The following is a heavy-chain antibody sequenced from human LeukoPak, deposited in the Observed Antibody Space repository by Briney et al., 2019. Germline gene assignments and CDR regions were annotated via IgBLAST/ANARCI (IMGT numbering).Heavy chain of an antibody. J-gene: IGHJ4*02. V-gene: IGHV3-30*02. CDR3: AKGSTLDIVVVPAAKAHFDY. CDR2: IRSDSSNQ. D-gene: IGHD2-2*01. CDR1: AFRFSSYG. Sequence: PGGSLRLSCAASAFRFSSYGMHWVRQAPGKGPEWVAFIRSDSSNQYYADSVKGRFTISRDNSKNTLYLQMNSLRAEDTAVYYCAKGSTLDIVVVPAAKAHFDYWGQGTLVTVSS.